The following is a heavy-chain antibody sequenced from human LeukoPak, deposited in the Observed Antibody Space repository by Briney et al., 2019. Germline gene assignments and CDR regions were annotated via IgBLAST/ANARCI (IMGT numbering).Heavy chain of an antibody. D-gene: IGHD3-22*01. CDR2: IYYSGST. V-gene: IGHV4-59*12. CDR3: ARTPLGDYDSSGYYSDAFDI. Sequence: SETLSLTCTVSGGSISSYYWSWIRQPPGKGLEWIGYIYYSGSTNYNPSLKSRVTISVDTSKNQFSLKLSSVTAADTAVYYCARTPLGDYDSSGYYSDAFDIWGQGTMVTVSS. CDR1: GGSISSYY. J-gene: IGHJ3*02.